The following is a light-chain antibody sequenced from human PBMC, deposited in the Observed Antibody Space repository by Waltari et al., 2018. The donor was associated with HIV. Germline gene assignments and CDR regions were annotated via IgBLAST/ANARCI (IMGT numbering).Light chain of an antibody. CDR3: SSYATAGTYVL. Sequence: QSALTQPASVSGSPGQSITISCTGTSSDVGGYNLVSCYQQQPGKAPKLMISEVNKRPSGVSNRFSGSKSGNTASLTISGLQAEDEADYYCSSYATAGTYVLFGGGTKLTVL. V-gene: IGLV2-23*02. CDR2: EVN. J-gene: IGLJ2*01. CDR1: SSDVGGYNL.